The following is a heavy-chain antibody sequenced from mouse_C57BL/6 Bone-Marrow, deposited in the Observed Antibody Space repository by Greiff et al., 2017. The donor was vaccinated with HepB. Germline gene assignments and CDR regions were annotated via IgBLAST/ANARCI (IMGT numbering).Heavy chain of an antibody. Sequence: DVQLVESGGGLVQPKGSLKLSCAASGFTFNTYAMHWVRQAPGKGLEWVARIRSKSSNYATYYADSVKDRFTISRDDSQSMLYLQMNNLKTEDTAMYYCVRDGRQLRDGAMDYWGQGTSVTVSS. CDR1: GFTFNTYA. J-gene: IGHJ4*01. CDR2: IRSKSSNYAT. V-gene: IGHV10-3*01. CDR3: VRDGRQLRDGAMDY. D-gene: IGHD3-2*02.